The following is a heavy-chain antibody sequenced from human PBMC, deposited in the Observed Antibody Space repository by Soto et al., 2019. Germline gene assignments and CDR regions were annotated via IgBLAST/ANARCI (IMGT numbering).Heavy chain of an antibody. CDR2: IYYSGST. D-gene: IGHD3-3*01. CDR3: ARGYYDFWSGSPLTWIYYYYYMDF. J-gene: IGHJ6*03. CDR1: GGSISSYY. Sequence: SETLSLTCTVSGGSISSYYWSWIRQPPGKGLEWIGYIYYSGSTNYNPSLKSRVTISVDTSKNQFSLKLSSVTAADTAVYYCARGYYDFWSGSPLTWIYYYYYMDFWGKGTTVTVSS. V-gene: IGHV4-59*01.